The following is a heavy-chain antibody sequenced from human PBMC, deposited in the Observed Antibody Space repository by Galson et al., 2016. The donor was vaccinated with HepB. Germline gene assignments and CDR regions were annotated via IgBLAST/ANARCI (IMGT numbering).Heavy chain of an antibody. Sequence: SLRLSCAASGFTFSSYSMNWVRQAPGKGLEWVASISSTSSYINYADSVKGRFTISRDNAKNPLYLQMNSLRAEDTAVYYCARGDIVGAILDYWGQGTLVTVSS. CDR2: ISSTSSYI. V-gene: IGHV3-21*01. CDR1: GFTFSSYS. J-gene: IGHJ4*02. D-gene: IGHD1-26*01. CDR3: ARGDIVGAILDY.